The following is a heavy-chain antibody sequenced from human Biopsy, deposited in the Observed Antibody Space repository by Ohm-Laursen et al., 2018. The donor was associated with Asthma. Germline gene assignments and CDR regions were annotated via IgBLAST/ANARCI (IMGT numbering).Heavy chain of an antibody. D-gene: IGHD2-21*01. J-gene: IGHJ1*01. Sequence: ASVKVSCKASGYTFTSYYMHWVRQAPGQGLEWMGIINPSGGSTNYAQKFQGRVTITADESTSTAYMELSSLRSEDTAVYYCARGGGAHFQHWGQGTLVTVSS. CDR2: INPSGGST. CDR3: ARGGGAHFQH. V-gene: IGHV1-46*01. CDR1: GYTFTSYY.